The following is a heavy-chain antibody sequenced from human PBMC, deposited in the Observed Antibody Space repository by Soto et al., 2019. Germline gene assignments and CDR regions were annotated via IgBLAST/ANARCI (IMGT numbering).Heavy chain of an antibody. Sequence: GESLKISCKASGFTFTDYWIGWLRQMPGKGLEWMGIIFPDDSDTKYSPSFQGQVIISADRSITTAYLQWSSLKASDTAMYYCARRGYYSSTSCSDAFDIWGQGTMVTVSS. CDR3: ARRGYYSSTSCSDAFDI. CDR2: IFPDDSDT. D-gene: IGHD2-2*01. CDR1: GFTFTDYW. J-gene: IGHJ3*02. V-gene: IGHV5-51*01.